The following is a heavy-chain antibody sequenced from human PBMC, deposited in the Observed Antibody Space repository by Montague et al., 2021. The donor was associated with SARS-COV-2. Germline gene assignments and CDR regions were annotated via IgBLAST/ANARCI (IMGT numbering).Heavy chain of an antibody. V-gene: IGHV4-31*11. CDR1: GGSISSGGYY. D-gene: IGHD2-15*01. Sequence: TLSLTCAVSGGSISSGGYYWNWLRQHPEKGLEWIGYIYYSVSTXYNPSLGSRVTISEDTAKNQFSLKLTSVTAADTAVYYCARDKEMIFWGQGILVTVSS. CDR3: ARDKEMIF. J-gene: IGHJ4*02. CDR2: IYYSVST.